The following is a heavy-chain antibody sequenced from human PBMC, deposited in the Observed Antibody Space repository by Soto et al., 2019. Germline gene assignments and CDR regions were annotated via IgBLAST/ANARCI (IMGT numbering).Heavy chain of an antibody. CDR1: GGSISGGGYY. D-gene: IGHD3-22*01. V-gene: IGHV4-31*03. CDR3: AREGYYDSSGPREYYFDY. CDR2: IYYSGST. Sequence: SETLSLTGTVSGGSISGGGYYWSWIRQHPGKGLEWIGYIYYSGSTYYNPSLKSRVTISVDTSKNQFSLKLSSVTAADTAVYYCAREGYYDSSGPREYYFDYWGQGTLVTVSS. J-gene: IGHJ4*02.